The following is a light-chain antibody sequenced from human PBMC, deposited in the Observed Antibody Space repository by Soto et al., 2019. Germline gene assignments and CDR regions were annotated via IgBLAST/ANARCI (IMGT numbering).Light chain of an antibody. J-gene: IGLJ2*01. Sequence: QSVLTQPPSASGTPGQRVTISCSGSSSNIGSNFVYWYQQLSGTAPKLLFYKNNQRPPGVPDRFSGSKSGTSASLAISGLRSEDEADYYCAAWDDSLSGPVFGGGTKLTVL. CDR1: SSNIGSNF. V-gene: IGLV1-47*01. CDR3: AAWDDSLSGPV. CDR2: KNN.